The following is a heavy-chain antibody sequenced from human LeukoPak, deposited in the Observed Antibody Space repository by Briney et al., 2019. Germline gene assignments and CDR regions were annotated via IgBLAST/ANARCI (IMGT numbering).Heavy chain of an antibody. J-gene: IGHJ4*02. V-gene: IGHV1-2*02. CDR2: INPNSGDT. Sequence: GAPVKVSCKASGYTFTGYYMHWVRQAPGQGLEWMGWINPNSGDTHYAQKFQGGVTMTRDTSITTAYMELSGLRSDDTAVYYCARESYCTSPSCSHDYWGQGTLVTVSS. D-gene: IGHD2-2*01. CDR3: ARESYCTSPSCSHDY. CDR1: GYTFTGYY.